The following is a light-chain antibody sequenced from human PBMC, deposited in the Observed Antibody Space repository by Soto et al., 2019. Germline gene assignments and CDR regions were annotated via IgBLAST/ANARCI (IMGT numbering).Light chain of an antibody. CDR2: EVS. J-gene: IGLJ1*01. V-gene: IGLV2-14*01. Sequence: QSVLTQPASVSGSPGQSITMSCTGTNSDVGGYDYVSWYQQHPGEVPKLIIFEVSSRPAWISNRFSASKSGNTASLTISGLQAEDEADYYCSSYTTSSSYVFGTGTKVTVL. CDR3: SSYTTSSSYV. CDR1: NSDVGGYDY.